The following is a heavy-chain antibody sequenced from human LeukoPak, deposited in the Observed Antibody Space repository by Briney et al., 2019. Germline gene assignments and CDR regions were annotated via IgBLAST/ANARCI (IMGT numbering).Heavy chain of an antibody. CDR1: GFTFSSYA. J-gene: IGHJ4*02. CDR3: AKSKPYCGGDCYRAKKYYFDY. CDR2: ISGSGGST. D-gene: IGHD2-21*01. Sequence: PGGSLRLSCAASGFTFSSYAMSWVRQAPGKGLEWVSAISGSGGSTYYADSVKGRFTISRDNSKNTLYLQMNSLRAEDTAVYYCAKSKPYCGGDCYRAKKYYFDYWGQGTLVTVSS. V-gene: IGHV3-23*01.